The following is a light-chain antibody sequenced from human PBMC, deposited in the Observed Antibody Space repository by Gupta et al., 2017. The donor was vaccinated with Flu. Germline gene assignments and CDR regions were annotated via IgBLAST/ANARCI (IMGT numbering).Light chain of an antibody. CDR2: EVS. Sequence: QSALTQPPSASGSPGQPVPISCTGTSSDVGGYKYVSCYQQYSGKVPKVIIYEVSQRPSGVPDRFSGSKSGTTASLTVSGLQAEDEADYYCSSYAGSNNYVVFGGGTKLTVL. J-gene: IGLJ2*01. V-gene: IGLV2-8*01. CDR3: SSYAGSNNYVV. CDR1: SSDVGGYKY.